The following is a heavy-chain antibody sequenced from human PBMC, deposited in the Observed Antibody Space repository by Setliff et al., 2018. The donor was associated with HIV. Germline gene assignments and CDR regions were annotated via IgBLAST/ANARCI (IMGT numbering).Heavy chain of an antibody. Sequence: PSETLSLTCIVSGVSTISSSSSYYWGWIRQPPGKGLEWIGYISHSGITYYNPSLRSRVTISVDTSKNQFSLKLRSVTAADTAVYYCATGRYSSDWIWGTFFDFWGQGTLVTVSS. CDR2: ISHSGIT. V-gene: IGHV4-39*01. D-gene: IGHD5-18*01. CDR3: ATGRYSSDWIWGTFFDF. J-gene: IGHJ4*02. CDR1: GVSTISSSSSYY.